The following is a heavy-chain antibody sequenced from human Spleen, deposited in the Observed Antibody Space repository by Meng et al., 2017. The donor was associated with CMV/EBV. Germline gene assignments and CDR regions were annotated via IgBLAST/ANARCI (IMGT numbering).Heavy chain of an antibody. CDR1: GGTFSAYA. V-gene: IGHV1-69*05. Sequence: SVKVFCKAAGGTFSAYAISWVRQAPGQGLEWMGGIIPLFGTANYAQKFQGRVTISTDESTSTAYMELSSLRSEDTAVYYCARDPGVGATRGLGYWGQGTLVTVSS. D-gene: IGHD1-26*01. J-gene: IGHJ4*02. CDR3: ARDPGVGATRGLGY. CDR2: IIPLFGTA.